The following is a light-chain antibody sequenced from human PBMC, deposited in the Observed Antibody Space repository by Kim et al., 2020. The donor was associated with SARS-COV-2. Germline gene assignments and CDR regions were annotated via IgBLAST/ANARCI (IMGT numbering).Light chain of an antibody. J-gene: IGLJ1*01. CDR2: DVR. V-gene: IGLV2-14*03. Sequence: QSAQTQPVSMSGSPGQSITISCSGTSADIGNSNTVSWYQQHSGEAPRLIIYDVRDRPSGVSTRFSGSKSANMASLTISGLRSEDEADYYCCSTSNNLEYVFGSGTRVSVL. CDR1: SADIGNSNT. CDR3: CSTSNNLEYV.